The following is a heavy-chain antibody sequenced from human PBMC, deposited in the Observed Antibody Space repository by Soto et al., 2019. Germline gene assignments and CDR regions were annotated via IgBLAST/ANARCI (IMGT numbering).Heavy chain of an antibody. CDR2: IYYSGST. J-gene: IGHJ4*02. Sequence: SETLSLTCTVSGGSISSGGYYWSWIRQHPGKGLELIGYIYYSGSTYYNPSLKSRVTISVDTSKNQFSLKLSSVTAADTAVYYCATSFTPEDCISTSCYPLPLGYWGQGTLVTVSS. V-gene: IGHV4-31*03. CDR1: GGSISSGGYY. CDR3: ATSFTPEDCISTSCYPLPLGY. D-gene: IGHD2-2*01.